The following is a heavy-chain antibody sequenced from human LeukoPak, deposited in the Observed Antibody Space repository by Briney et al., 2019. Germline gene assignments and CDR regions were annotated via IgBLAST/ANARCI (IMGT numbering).Heavy chain of an antibody. V-gene: IGHV3-23*01. D-gene: IGHD2-2*02. CDR1: GFTFSNYG. J-gene: IGHJ4*02. Sequence: PGGSLRLSCAPSGFTFSNYGMSWVRQAPGKGLEWVSTISGSGSATYNAGSVKGRFTPSRDNSNNTLYLQMNSLRAEDTAVYYCAKTEAPAAIWAGSDYWGQGTLVTVSS. CDR2: ISGSGSAT. CDR3: AKTEAPAAIWAGSDY.